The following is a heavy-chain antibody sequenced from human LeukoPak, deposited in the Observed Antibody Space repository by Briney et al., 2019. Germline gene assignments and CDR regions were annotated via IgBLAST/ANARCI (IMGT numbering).Heavy chain of an antibody. CDR3: ARDGLNIVATDFDY. D-gene: IGHD5-12*01. CDR1: GFTFNNYI. V-gene: IGHV3-21*01. J-gene: IGHJ4*02. Sequence: GGSLRLSCAASGFTFNNYIMNWVRQAPGKGLEWVSSISSSSDYIYYADSVKGRFTISRDNAKNSLYLQMNSLRAEDTAVYYCARDGLNIVATDFDYWGQGTLVTVSS. CDR2: ISSSSDYI.